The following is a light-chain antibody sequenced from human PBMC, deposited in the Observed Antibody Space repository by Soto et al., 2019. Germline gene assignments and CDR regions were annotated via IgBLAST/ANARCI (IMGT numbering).Light chain of an antibody. Sequence: DIQLTQSPSSLSASVGDKVTITCRASQSIRSYLNWVQQKPGKAPKLLIYDASSLQTGVPSRFSGSGSGTDFSLTISSLQPEDFANYYCQQSSSTPPWTFGQGTKVDIK. CDR1: QSIRSY. CDR2: DAS. J-gene: IGKJ1*01. CDR3: QQSSSTPPWT. V-gene: IGKV1-39*01.